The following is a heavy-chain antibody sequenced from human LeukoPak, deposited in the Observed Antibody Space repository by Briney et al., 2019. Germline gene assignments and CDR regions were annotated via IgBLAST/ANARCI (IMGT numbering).Heavy chain of an antibody. D-gene: IGHD3-16*01. CDR2: ISGTGGST. CDR3: AKRGSGGYFDY. J-gene: IGHJ4*02. CDR1: GFTFSNAW. Sequence: GSLRLSCAASGFTFSNAWMNWVRQAPGKGLEWVSVISGTGGSTYYADSVKGRFTISRDNSKNTLNLQMNSLRAEDTAVYYCAKRGSGGYFDYWGQGTLVTV. V-gene: IGHV3-23*01.